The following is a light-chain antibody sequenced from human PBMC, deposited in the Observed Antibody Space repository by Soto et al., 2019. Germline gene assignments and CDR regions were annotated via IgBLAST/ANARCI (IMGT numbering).Light chain of an antibody. J-gene: IGKJ1*01. CDR3: QRYGTSPWT. CDR2: AAS. V-gene: IGKV3-20*01. CDR1: QSVGSDY. Sequence: EIVLTQSPGTLSLSPGERATLSCRASQSVGSDYLGWYQQKPGQAPRLRIFAASKRAAGIPDRFSGSGSGSDFTLTISRLEPGDFGVFFCQRYGTSPWTFGRGTEVEIK.